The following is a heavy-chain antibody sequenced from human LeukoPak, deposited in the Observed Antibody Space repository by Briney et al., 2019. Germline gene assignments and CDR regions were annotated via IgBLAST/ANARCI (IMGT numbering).Heavy chain of an antibody. Sequence: GGSLRLSCAASGFTFSSYGMHWVRQAPGKGLEWVAVIWYDGSNKYYADSVKGRFTISRDNSKNTLYLQMNSLRAEHTAVYYCARGLRVEEDAFDIWGQGTMVTVSS. J-gene: IGHJ3*02. V-gene: IGHV3-33*01. D-gene: IGHD3-3*01. CDR3: ARGLRVEEDAFDI. CDR1: GFTFSSYG. CDR2: IWYDGSNK.